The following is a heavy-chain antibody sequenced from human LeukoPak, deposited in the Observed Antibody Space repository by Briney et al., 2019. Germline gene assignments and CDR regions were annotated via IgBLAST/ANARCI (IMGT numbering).Heavy chain of an antibody. CDR3: ARVSGSPYYHAGSGYFDH. CDR2: ISSNGGST. D-gene: IGHD3-22*01. J-gene: IGHJ4*02. Sequence: PGGSLRLSCAASGFTFSSYAMHWVRQAPGKGLEYVSAISSNGGSTYYANSVKGRFTISRDNSKNTLYLQVGSLRVEDMAVYYCARVSGSPYYHAGSGYFDHWGQGILVTVSS. V-gene: IGHV3-64*01. CDR1: GFTFSSYA.